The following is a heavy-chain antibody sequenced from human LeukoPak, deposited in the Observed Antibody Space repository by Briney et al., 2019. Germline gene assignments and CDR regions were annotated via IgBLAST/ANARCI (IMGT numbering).Heavy chain of an antibody. J-gene: IGHJ6*03. CDR1: GGSISSGSYY. CDR3: ARERYCGGGCYHYYYYYMDV. V-gene: IGHV4-61*02. Sequence: SETLSLTCTVSGGSISSGSYYWSWIRQPAGKGLEWIGRIYTGGSTNYNPSLKSRVTISVDTSKNQFSLKLSSVTAADTAVYYCARERYCGGGCYHYYYYYMDVWGKGTTVTISS. D-gene: IGHD2-21*02. CDR2: IYTGGST.